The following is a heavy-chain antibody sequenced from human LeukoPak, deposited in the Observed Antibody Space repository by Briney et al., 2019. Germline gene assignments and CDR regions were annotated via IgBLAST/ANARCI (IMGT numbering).Heavy chain of an antibody. CDR1: GYTFTTYG. CDR3: ARVAHQSLVLPYFDY. J-gene: IGHJ4*02. CDR2: ISGNSGLT. V-gene: IGHV1-18*04. D-gene: IGHD6-6*01. Sequence: ASVKVSCKASGYTFTTYGIAWLRQAPGQGLEWMGWISGNSGLTNYAPNLQDRVTMTTDTSTTTAYMELNSLTLDDTAVYFCARVAHQSLVLPYFDYWGQGTLVTVSS.